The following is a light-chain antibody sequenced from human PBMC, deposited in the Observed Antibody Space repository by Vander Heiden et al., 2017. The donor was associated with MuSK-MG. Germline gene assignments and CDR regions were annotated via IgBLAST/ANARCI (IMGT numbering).Light chain of an antibody. CDR3: CSDAGSSTWV. J-gene: IGLJ3*02. CDR2: EVS. V-gene: IGLV2-23*02. CDR1: STNIGSYDF. Sequence: QSALTQPASVSAPPGQSITSSCTGTSTNIGSYDFVSWYQKYPGKAPKLIIYEVSKRPSGISHRFSGSKSGNTASLTISGLQTEDEADYYCCSDAGSSTWVFGGGSKLTVL.